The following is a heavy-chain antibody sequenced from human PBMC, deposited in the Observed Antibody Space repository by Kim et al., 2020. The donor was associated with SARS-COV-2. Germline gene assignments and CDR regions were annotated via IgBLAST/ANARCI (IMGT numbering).Heavy chain of an antibody. CDR2: IYYSGST. CDR1: GGSISSYY. V-gene: IGHV4-59*13. Sequence: SETLSLTCTVSGGSISSYYWSWIRQPPGKGLEWIGYIYYSGSTNYNPSLKSRVSISVDTSKSQFSLKLSPVTAADTAVYYCARDRGHDYTIDLWGQGTLVTVSS. CDR3: ARDRGHDYTIDL. J-gene: IGHJ4*02. D-gene: IGHD4-4*01.